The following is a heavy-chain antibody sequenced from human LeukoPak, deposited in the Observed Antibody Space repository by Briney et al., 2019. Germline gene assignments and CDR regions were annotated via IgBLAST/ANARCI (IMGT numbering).Heavy chain of an antibody. CDR2: IDWDDVK. CDR1: GFSLSTSGMC. CDR3: ARILEGHYYGMDV. V-gene: IGHV2-70*11. Sequence: SGPTLVNPTQTLTLTCTFSGFSLSTSGMCVNWIRQPPGKALEWLARIDWDDVKYYSTSLKTRLTISKDTSKNQVVLTMTNVDPVDTATYYCARILEGHYYGMDVWGQGTTVTVSS. J-gene: IGHJ6*02.